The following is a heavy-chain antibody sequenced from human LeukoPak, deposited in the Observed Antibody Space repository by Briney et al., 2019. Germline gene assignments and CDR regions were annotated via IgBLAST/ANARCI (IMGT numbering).Heavy chain of an antibody. D-gene: IGHD6-13*01. CDR1: GFTFSSYG. CDR3: AKTPRKIAAAGVGGAFDI. Sequence: GGSLRLSCAASGFTFSSYGMHWVRQAPGKGLEWVAVISYDGSNKYYADSVKGRFTISRDNSKNTLYLQMNSLRAEDTAVYYCAKTPRKIAAAGVGGAFDIWGQGTMVTVSS. J-gene: IGHJ3*02. CDR2: ISYDGSNK. V-gene: IGHV3-30*18.